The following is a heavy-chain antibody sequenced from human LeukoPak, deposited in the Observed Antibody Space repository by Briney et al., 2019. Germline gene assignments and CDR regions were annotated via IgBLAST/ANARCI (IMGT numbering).Heavy chain of an antibody. J-gene: IGHJ4*02. Sequence: GGSLRLSCVASGFSINNYWMTWVRQAPGKGLEWVANIKQDGSEKYYVNSVKGRFTVSRDNAKNSLYLQMNSLRAEDTAVYYCASVPYCSGWHFDYWGQGTLVTVSS. V-gene: IGHV3-7*01. CDR3: ASVPYCSGWHFDY. D-gene: IGHD6-19*01. CDR1: GFSINNYW. CDR2: IKQDGSEK.